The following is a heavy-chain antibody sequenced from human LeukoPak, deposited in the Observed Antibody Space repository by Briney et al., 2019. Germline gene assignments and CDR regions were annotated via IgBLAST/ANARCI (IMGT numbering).Heavy chain of an antibody. J-gene: IGHJ4*02. Sequence: SQTLSLTRTVSGGSISSGGYYWSWIRQHPGKGLEWIGYIYYSGSTYYNPSLKSRVTISVDTSKNQFSLKLSSVTAADTAVYYCASGYYYDSSGIPFGYWGQGTLVTVSP. V-gene: IGHV4-31*03. CDR1: GGSISSGGYY. CDR2: IYYSGST. D-gene: IGHD3-22*01. CDR3: ASGYYYDSSGIPFGY.